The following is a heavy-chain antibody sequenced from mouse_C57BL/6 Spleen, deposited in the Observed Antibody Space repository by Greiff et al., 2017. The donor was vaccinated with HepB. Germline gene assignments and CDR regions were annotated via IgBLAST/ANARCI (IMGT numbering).Heavy chain of an antibody. CDR1: GYTFTSYW. CDR3: ARSNTDWYFDV. J-gene: IGHJ1*03. D-gene: IGHD5-2*01. Sequence: QVQLQQPGAELVMPGASVKLSCKASGYTFTSYWMHWVKQRPGQGLEWIGEIDPSDSYTNYNQKFKGKSTLTVDKSSSTAYMQLSSLTSEDSEVYYCARSNTDWYFDVWGTGTTVTVSS. V-gene: IGHV1-69*01. CDR2: IDPSDSYT.